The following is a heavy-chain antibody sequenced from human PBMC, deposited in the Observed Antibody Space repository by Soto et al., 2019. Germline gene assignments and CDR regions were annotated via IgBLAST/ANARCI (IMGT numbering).Heavy chain of an antibody. CDR3: AKDAPYYYGSGAYAGLVYNFDY. CDR1: GLTFNNYA. CDR2: ISGSGNST. Sequence: GGSLRLSCASSGLTFNNYAMSWVRQAPGKGLEWVSFISGSGNSTSYADSVKGRFTISRDNSKNTPYLQMNSLRGEDTAVYYCAKDAPYYYGSGAYAGLVYNFDYWGQGAPVTVSS. D-gene: IGHD3-10*01. V-gene: IGHV3-23*01. J-gene: IGHJ4*02.